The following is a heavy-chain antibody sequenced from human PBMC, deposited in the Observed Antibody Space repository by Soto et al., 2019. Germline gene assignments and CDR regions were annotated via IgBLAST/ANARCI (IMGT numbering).Heavy chain of an antibody. Sequence: GGFLRLSCAASGFMFKDFAMHWVRQAPGKGLEWVSGVNWDGSSTGYADSVRGRFTISRDNAKTSLYLQLNNLRAADTAFYYCARAGVNDRFAFDIWGQGTMVTVSS. CDR1: GFMFKDFA. J-gene: IGHJ3*02. CDR2: VNWDGSST. V-gene: IGHV3-20*04. CDR3: ARAGVNDRFAFDI. D-gene: IGHD1-1*01.